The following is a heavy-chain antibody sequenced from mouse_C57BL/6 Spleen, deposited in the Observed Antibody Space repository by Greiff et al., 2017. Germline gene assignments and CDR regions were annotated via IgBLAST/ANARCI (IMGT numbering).Heavy chain of an antibody. D-gene: IGHD1-1*01. Sequence: QVHVQQSGAELMKPGASVKLSCKATGYTFTGYWIEWVKQRPGHGLEWIGEIFPGSGSTNYNEKFKGKATLTADTSSNTAYMQLSSLTTEDSAVXYGASRVHCYGSRGFAYWGQGTLVTVSA. CDR1: GYTFTGYW. CDR2: IFPGSGST. CDR3: ASRVHCYGSRGFAY. J-gene: IGHJ3*01. V-gene: IGHV1-9*01.